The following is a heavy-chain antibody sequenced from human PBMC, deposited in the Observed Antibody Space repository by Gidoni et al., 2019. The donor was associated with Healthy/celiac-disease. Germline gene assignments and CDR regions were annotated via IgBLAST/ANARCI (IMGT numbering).Heavy chain of an antibody. CDR2: MSPIFGTA. CDR3: ARDSYYYDSSGYYYGEGFDY. J-gene: IGHJ4*02. Sequence: QVQLVQSGAEVKKPGSSVKVSCKASGGTFSSYAISWVRQAPGQGLEWMGGMSPIFGTANYAQRFQGRVTITADESTSTAYMELSSLRSEDTAVYYCARDSYYYDSSGYYYGEGFDYWGQGTLVTVSS. V-gene: IGHV1-69*01. D-gene: IGHD3-22*01. CDR1: GGTFSSYA.